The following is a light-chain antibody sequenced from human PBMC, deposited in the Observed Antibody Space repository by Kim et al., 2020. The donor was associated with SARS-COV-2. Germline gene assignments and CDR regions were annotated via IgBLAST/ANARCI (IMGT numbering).Light chain of an antibody. CDR3: QSYDSNNHVV. CDR2: EDD. Sequence: NFMLTQPHSVSESPGKTVTISCTASSGSIASNYVQWLQQRPGSAPTTVIYEDDQRPSGVPDRFSGSIDSSSNSASLTISGLKTEDEADYYCQSYDSNNHVVFGGGTRLTVL. CDR1: SGSIASNY. J-gene: IGLJ2*01. V-gene: IGLV6-57*02.